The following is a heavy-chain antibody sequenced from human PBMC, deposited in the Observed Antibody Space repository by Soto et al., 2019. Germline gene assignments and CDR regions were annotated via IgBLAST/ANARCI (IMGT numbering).Heavy chain of an antibody. CDR1: GVSFANSS. V-gene: IGHV4-34*01. J-gene: IGHJ4*02. CDR3: ARVGRYTSGWDLDYFDY. CDR2: INYSGST. Sequence: SETLSLTCAVYGVSFANSSFPGIRQPPGKGLEWIGEINYSGSTDYTPSLESRVTISVDTSKNQVSRNLSSVTAADTAIYYCARVGRYTSGWDLDYFDYWGQGTGVTVSS. D-gene: IGHD6-19*01.